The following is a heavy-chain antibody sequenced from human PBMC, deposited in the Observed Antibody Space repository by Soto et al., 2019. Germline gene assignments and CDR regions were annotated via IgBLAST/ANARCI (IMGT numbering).Heavy chain of an antibody. D-gene: IGHD2-15*01. CDR3: ARSGAPLRDDAFDI. V-gene: IGHV4-59*01. CDR2: IHYTGST. Sequence: QVHLQESGPGLVKPSETLPLTCTVSGDSISSFYWSWIRQPPGKGLEWIGYIHYTGSTKYNPSLAGRVTISVDRSKNEFSLKLSSVTAADTAVYYCARSGAPLRDDAFDIWGLGTMVTVSS. CDR1: GDSISSFY. J-gene: IGHJ3*02.